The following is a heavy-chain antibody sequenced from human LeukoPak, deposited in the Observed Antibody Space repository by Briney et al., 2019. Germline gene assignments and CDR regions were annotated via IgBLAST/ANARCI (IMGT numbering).Heavy chain of an antibody. J-gene: IGHJ4*02. V-gene: IGHV3-21*01. D-gene: IGHD1-1*01. Sequence: PGGSLRLSCAASGFTFSSYSMNWVRQAPGKGLEWVSSISSSSSYIYYADSVKGRFTIFRDNAKNSLYLQMNSLRAEDTAVYYCARDGNGLFDYWGQGTLVTVSS. CDR1: GFTFSSYS. CDR2: ISSSSSYI. CDR3: ARDGNGLFDY.